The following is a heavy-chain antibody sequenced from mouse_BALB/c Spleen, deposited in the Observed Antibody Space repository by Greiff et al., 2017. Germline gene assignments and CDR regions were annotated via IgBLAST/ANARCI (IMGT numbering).Heavy chain of an antibody. CDR3: SRSDGYYGGDYAMDY. V-gene: IGHV2-2*02. CDR1: GFSLTSYG. CDR2: IWSGGST. J-gene: IGHJ4*01. D-gene: IGHD2-3*01. Sequence: QVQLQQSGPGLVQPSQSLSITCTASGFSLTSYGVHWVRQSPGKGLEWLGVIWSGGSTDYNAAFITRLSISKDNSKSQVFFKMNSLQANDTAIYYCSRSDGYYGGDYAMDYWCQGTSVTVSS.